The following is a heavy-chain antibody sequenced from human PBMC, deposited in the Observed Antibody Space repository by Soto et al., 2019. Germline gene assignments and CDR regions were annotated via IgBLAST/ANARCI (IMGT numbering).Heavy chain of an antibody. CDR3: APVSITGTAAFHF. D-gene: IGHD1-7*01. CDR2: VNPDSGVT. V-gene: IGHV1-2*02. CDR1: GYTFTGYY. J-gene: IGHJ4*02. Sequence: QVQLVQSGAEVKKPGASVKVSCTASGYTFTGYYIHWLRQAPGQGLEWVGWVNPDSGVTNYAQRFGGRVTTTSDGSSSTAYRELTSLASGATAVYFCAPVSITGTAAFHFWGQGTLGTASS.